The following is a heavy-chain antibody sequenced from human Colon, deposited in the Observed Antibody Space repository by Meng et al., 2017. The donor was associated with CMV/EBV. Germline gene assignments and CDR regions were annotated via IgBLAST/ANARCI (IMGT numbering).Heavy chain of an antibody. CDR1: EFSLTNAW. CDR2: ITSKSDGAKK. D-gene: IGHD5-12*01. V-gene: IGHV3-15*01. CDR3: TTMGGYDKDY. J-gene: IGHJ4*02. Sequence: GESLKISCEASEFSLTNAWMTWVRQAPGKGLEWVGRITSKSDGAKKGYAEPVRGRFAISRDDSKNTLYLELNNLKTEDTGVYYCTTMGGYDKDYWGQGTLVTVSS.